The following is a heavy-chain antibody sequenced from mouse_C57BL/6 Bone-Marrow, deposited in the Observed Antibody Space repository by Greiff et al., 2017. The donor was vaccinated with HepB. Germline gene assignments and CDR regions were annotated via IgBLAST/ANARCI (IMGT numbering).Heavy chain of an antibody. CDR1: GYSFTGYY. CDR2: IYPYNGVS. Sequence: EVKLVESGPELVKPGASVKISCKASGYSFTGYYMHWVKQSHGNILDWIGYIYPYNGVSSYNQKFKGKATLTVDKSSSTAYMELRSLTSEDSAVYYCARIYYYGSSPYYFDYWGQGTTLTVSS. V-gene: IGHV1-31*01. D-gene: IGHD1-1*01. J-gene: IGHJ2*01. CDR3: ARIYYYGSSPYYFDY.